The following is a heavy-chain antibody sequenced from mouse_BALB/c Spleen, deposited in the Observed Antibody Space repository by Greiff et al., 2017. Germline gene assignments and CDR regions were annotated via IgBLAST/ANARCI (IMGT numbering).Heavy chain of an antibody. D-gene: IGHD2-1*01. J-gene: IGHJ2*01. V-gene: IGHV1-87*01. CDR2: IYPGDGDT. CDR3: ARYGNYFDY. Sequence: VQLQQSGAELARPGASVKLSCKASGYTFTSYWMQWVKQRPGQGLEWIGAIYPGDGDTRYTQKFKGKATLTADKSSSTAYMQLSSLASEDSAVYYCARYGNYFDYWGQGTTLTVSS. CDR1: GYTFTSYW.